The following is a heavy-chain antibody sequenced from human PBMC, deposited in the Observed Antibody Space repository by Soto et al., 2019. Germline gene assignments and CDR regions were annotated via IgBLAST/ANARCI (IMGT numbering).Heavy chain of an antibody. V-gene: IGHV1-69*13. CDR1: GGTFSSYA. CDR2: IIPIFGTA. CDR3: AHLLSGYCSGGSCPMAYP. D-gene: IGHD2-15*01. Sequence: SVKVSCKASGGTFSSYAISWVRQAPGQGLEWMGGIIPIFGTANYAQKFQGRVTITADESTSTAYMELSSLRSEDTAVYYCAHLLSGYCSGGSCPMAYPWGQGTLVTVSS. J-gene: IGHJ5*02.